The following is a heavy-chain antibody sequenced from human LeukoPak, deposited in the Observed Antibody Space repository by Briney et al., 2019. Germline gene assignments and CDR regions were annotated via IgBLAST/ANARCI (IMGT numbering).Heavy chain of an antibody. CDR2: IKQDGSEK. V-gene: IGHV3-7*01. CDR3: ARAKVTYYDFWSGYTYYYYMDV. J-gene: IGHJ6*03. CDR1: GFTFSSYW. Sequence: GGSLRLSCAASGFTFSSYWMSWVRQAPGKGLEWVANIKQDGSEKYYVDSVKGRFTISRDNAKNSLYLQMNSLRAEDPAVYYCARAKVTYYDFWSGYTYYYYMDVWGKGTTVTVSS. D-gene: IGHD3-3*01.